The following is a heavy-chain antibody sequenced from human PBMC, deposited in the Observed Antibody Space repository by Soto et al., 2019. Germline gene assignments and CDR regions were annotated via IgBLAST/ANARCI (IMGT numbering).Heavy chain of an antibody. Sequence: SETLSLTCTVSGGSITSNKYYWGWIRQPPGKGLEWIGSLFYSVTTYYNPSLKSRVTIYIDTSKNQFSLKLSSVTAADTAVYYCATLLYGYYDSSGSYSDYWGQGTLVT. CDR2: LFYSVTT. CDR1: GGSITSNKYY. D-gene: IGHD3-22*01. V-gene: IGHV4-39*01. CDR3: ATLLYGYYDSSGSYSDY. J-gene: IGHJ4*02.